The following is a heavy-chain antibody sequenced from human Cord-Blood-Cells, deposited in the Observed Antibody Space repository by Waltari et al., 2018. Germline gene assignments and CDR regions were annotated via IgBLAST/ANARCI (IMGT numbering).Heavy chain of an antibody. CDR2: IYWNDDK. J-gene: IGHJ4*02. CDR3: AHSSSITIFGVVIGTTFDY. D-gene: IGHD3-3*01. Sequence: QITLMESGPTLVKPTQALTLTCTFSGFSLSTRGVGMGWIRQPPGKSLGLLALIYWNDDKRYCPSLKSRLTITKDTSKNQVVLTMTNMDPVDTATYYCAHSSSITIFGVVIGTTFDYWGQGTLVTVSS. V-gene: IGHV2-5*01. CDR1: GFSLSTRGVG.